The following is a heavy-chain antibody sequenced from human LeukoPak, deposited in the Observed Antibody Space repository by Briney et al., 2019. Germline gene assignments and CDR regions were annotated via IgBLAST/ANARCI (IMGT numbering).Heavy chain of an antibody. V-gene: IGHV3-33*06. J-gene: IGHJ4*02. Sequence: GGSLRLSCAASGFTFSSYGMHWVRQAPGKGLEWVAVIWYDGSNKYYADSVKGRFTISRDNSKNTLYLQMNGLRAEDTAVYYCAKVAHHDHDSSASTHFDFWGRGTLVTVSS. CDR1: GFTFSSYG. CDR3: AKVAHHDHDSSASTHFDF. D-gene: IGHD3-22*01. CDR2: IWYDGSNK.